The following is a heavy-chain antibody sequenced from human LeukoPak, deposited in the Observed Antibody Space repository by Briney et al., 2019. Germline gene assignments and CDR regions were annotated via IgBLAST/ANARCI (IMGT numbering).Heavy chain of an antibody. CDR3: ARRGYYDFWSGYYTGTYYFDY. J-gene: IGHJ4*02. V-gene: IGHV4-34*01. CDR1: GGSFSGYY. D-gene: IGHD3-3*01. Sequence: PSETLSLTCAVYGGSFSGYYWSWIRQPPGKGLEWIGEINHSGSTNYNPSLKSRVTISVDTSKNQFSLKLSSVTAADTAVYYCARRGYYDFWSGYYTGTYYFDYWGQGTLVTVSS. CDR2: INHSGST.